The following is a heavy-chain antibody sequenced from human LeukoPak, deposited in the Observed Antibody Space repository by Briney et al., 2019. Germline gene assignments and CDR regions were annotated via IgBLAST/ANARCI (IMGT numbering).Heavy chain of an antibody. J-gene: IGHJ4*02. CDR3: ARRDSAIVKEEY. CDR1: GGSFSGYY. Sequence: PSETLSLTRAVYGGSFSGYYWSWIRQPPGKGLEWIGEINHSGSTNYNPSLKSRVTISVDTSKNQFSLKLSSVTAADTAVYYCARRDSAIVKEEYWGQGTLVTVSS. CDR2: INHSGST. V-gene: IGHV4-34*01. D-gene: IGHD1-26*01.